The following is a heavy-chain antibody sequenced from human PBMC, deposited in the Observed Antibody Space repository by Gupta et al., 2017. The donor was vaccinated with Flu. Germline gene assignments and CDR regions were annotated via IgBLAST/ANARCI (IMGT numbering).Heavy chain of an antibody. D-gene: IGHD2-2*01. CDR2: IYYSGST. Sequence: IRQHPGKGLEWIGYIYYSGSTYYNPSLKSRVTISVDTSKNQFSLKLSSVTAADTAVYYCARHVVVATIKSYYYYYYYMDVWGKGTTVTVSS. J-gene: IGHJ6*03. V-gene: IGHV4-31*02. CDR3: ARHVVVATIKSYYYYYYYMDV.